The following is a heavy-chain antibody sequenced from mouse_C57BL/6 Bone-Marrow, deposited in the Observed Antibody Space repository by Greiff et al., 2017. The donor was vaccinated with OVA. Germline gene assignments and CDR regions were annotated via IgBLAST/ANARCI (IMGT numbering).Heavy chain of an antibody. CDR3: TRGGSPLFDY. V-gene: IGHV1-15*01. Sequence: VKLMESGAELVRPGASVTLSCKASGYTFTDYEMHWVKQTPVHGLEWIGAIDPETGGTAYNQKFKGKAILTADKSSSTAYMELRSLTSEDSAVYYCTRGGSPLFDYWGQGTTLTVSS. J-gene: IGHJ2*01. CDR1: GYTFTDYE. CDR2: IDPETGGT.